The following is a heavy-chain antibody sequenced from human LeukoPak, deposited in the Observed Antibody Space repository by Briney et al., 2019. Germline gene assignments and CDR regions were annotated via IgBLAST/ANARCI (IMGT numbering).Heavy chain of an antibody. CDR3: ARGAASDYGVNNYYGMDV. V-gene: IGHV4-61*01. Sequence: SETLSLTRSVSGGSVNSDSCYWSWIRQPPGKGLEWIGYIYYNRSTNYNPSLKSRVTISVDTSKNQFSLKLSSVTAADTAVYYCARGAASDYGVNNYYGMDVWGQGTTVTVSS. CDR1: GGSVNSDSCY. D-gene: IGHD4-17*01. CDR2: IYYNRST. J-gene: IGHJ6*02.